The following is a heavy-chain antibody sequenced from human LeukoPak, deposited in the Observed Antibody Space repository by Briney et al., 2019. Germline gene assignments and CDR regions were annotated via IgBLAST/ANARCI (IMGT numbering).Heavy chain of an antibody. Sequence: ASVKVSCTASGYTFTGYYMHWVRQAPGQGLEWMGWTNPNSGGTNYAQKFQGRVTMTRDTSLSTAYMELSRLRSDDTAVYYCARARPGYCTNGVCLNYWGQGTLVTVSS. J-gene: IGHJ4*02. D-gene: IGHD2-8*01. CDR2: TNPNSGGT. CDR1: GYTFTGYY. V-gene: IGHV1-2*02. CDR3: ARARPGYCTNGVCLNY.